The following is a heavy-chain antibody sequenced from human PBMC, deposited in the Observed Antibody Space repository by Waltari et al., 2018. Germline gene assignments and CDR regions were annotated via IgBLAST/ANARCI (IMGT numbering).Heavy chain of an antibody. CDR1: GYTFTSYD. J-gene: IGHJ5*02. D-gene: IGHD5-18*01. V-gene: IGHV1-8*01. CDR2: MNPNSGNT. Sequence: QVQLVQSGAEVKKPGASVKVSCKASGYTFTSYDINWVRQATGQGLEWMGWMNPNSGNTGYAQKVQGRVTRTRNTSISTAYMELSSLRSEDTAVYYCARVRRNKYSYGSNWFDPWGQGTLVTVSS. CDR3: ARVRRNKYSYGSNWFDP.